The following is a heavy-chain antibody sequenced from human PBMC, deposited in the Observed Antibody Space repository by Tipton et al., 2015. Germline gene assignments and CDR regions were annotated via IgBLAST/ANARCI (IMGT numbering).Heavy chain of an antibody. J-gene: IGHJ6*02. V-gene: IGHV4-59*01. CDR3: ARDGSVSEGYYYYGVDV. Sequence: TLSLTCSVSGDSMSRYFWHWVRQSPGKGLEWLGCVYFSGNTYHNPSLKSRVTISLDSSKKQFSLSLISVTAADSAIYYCARDGSVSEGYYYYGVDVWGHGITV. CDR1: GDSMSRYF. CDR2: VYFSGNT. D-gene: IGHD3-3*01.